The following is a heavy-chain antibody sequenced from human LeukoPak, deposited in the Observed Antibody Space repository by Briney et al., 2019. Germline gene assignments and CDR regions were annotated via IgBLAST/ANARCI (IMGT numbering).Heavy chain of an antibody. V-gene: IGHV3-23*01. CDR2: ITGSGDGT. CDR3: AKERASGNYWGYFDY. CDR1: GFTFTTYA. Sequence: GGSLRLSCAASGFTFTTYAMSWVRQAPGEGLEWVSAITGSGDGTFSAGSVKGRFIISRDNYKNILYLQMDSVRAEDTALYYCAKERASGNYWGYFDYWGQGTLVTVSS. J-gene: IGHJ4*02. D-gene: IGHD3-10*01.